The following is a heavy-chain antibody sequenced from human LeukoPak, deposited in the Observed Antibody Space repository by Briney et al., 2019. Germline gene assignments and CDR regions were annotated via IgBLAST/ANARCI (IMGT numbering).Heavy chain of an antibody. CDR2: ISGSGGST. J-gene: IGHJ4*02. CDR3: AKGRTLAGGTTRSYDY. CDR1: GFTFSSYA. Sequence: GGSLRLSCAASGFTFSSYAMSWVRQAPGKGLEWVSGISGSGGSTYYADSVKGRFTISRDNSKNTLYLQMNSLRIEDTAVYYCAKGRTLAGGTTRSYDYWGQGTLVTVSS. V-gene: IGHV3-23*01. D-gene: IGHD1-26*01.